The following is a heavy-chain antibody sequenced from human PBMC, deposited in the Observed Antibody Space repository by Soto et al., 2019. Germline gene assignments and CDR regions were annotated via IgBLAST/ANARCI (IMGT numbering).Heavy chain of an antibody. CDR2: IDNSGST. J-gene: IGHJ4*02. CDR1: GGSFSNYF. CDR3: ARGGQDFWSGPFDY. Sequence: ETLSLTCTVSGGSFSNYFCNWIRQPAGKGLEWIGRIDNSGSTNYNHSLTSRITMSADTSRHQFSLKLNSVTAADTAVYYCARGGQDFWSGPFDYWGQGALVTVS. D-gene: IGHD3-3*01. V-gene: IGHV4-4*07.